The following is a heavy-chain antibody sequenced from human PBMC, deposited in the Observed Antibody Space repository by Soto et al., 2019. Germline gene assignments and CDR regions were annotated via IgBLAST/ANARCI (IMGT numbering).Heavy chain of an antibody. CDR2: TYYSGRT. CDR1: GGSISSGGYY. CDR3: ATKGYDYGDYVGYYGMDV. Sequence: LKLQESGPGLVKPSQTLSLTCLVSGGSISSGGYYWSWIRQHPGKGLEWMGNTYYSGRTYYNPSLKSRVTISVDTSKNQFSLKLSSVTAADTAVYYCATKGYDYGDYVGYYGMDVWGQGTTVTVSS. J-gene: IGHJ6*02. D-gene: IGHD4-17*01. V-gene: IGHV4-31*03.